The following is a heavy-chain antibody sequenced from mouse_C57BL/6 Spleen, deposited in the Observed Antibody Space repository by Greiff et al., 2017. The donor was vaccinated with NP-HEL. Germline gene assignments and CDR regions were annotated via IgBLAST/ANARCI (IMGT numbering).Heavy chain of an antibody. Sequence: EVQLQQSGPELVKPGASVKISCKASGYTFTDYYMNWVKQSHGKSLEWIGDINPNNGGTSYNQKFKGKATLTVDKSSSTAYMELRSLTSEDSAVYYCARGDGNYGWGQGTTLTVSS. D-gene: IGHD2-1*01. CDR1: GYTFTDYY. CDR2: INPNNGGT. J-gene: IGHJ2*01. V-gene: IGHV1-26*01. CDR3: ARGDGNYG.